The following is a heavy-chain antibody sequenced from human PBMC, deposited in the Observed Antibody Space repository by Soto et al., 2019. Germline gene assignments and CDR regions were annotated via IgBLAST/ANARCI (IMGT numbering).Heavy chain of an antibody. D-gene: IGHD3-3*01. J-gene: IGHJ5*02. CDR2: IDYSGNT. CDR3: ASFGVASMNWFDP. Sequence: QVQLQESGPGLAETLSLTCTVSGVSITRGDYYWNWIRQPPGKGLEWIGNIDYSGNTYYNPSLKSRLTISLDTSKNQFSLKLSSVTAADTAVYYCASFGVASMNWFDPWGQGTLVTVSS. V-gene: IGHV4-30-4*01. CDR1: GVSITRGDYY.